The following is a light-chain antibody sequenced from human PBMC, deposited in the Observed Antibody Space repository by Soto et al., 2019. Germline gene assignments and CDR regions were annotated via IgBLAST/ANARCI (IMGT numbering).Light chain of an antibody. Sequence: SASASLGASVKLTCTLSSGHSSYAIAWHQQQPEKGPRYLMKVNSDGSHSKGDGIPDRFSGSSSGAERYLTISSLQSEDEADYYCQTWGTGPVFGGGTKLTVL. J-gene: IGLJ2*01. CDR1: SGHSSYA. CDR3: QTWGTGPV. V-gene: IGLV4-69*01. CDR2: VNSDGSH.